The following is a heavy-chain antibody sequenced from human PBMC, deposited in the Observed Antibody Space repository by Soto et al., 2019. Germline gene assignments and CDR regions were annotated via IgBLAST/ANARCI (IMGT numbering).Heavy chain of an antibody. V-gene: IGHV3-21*01. CDR1: GFPFSSYS. CDR3: ARAPQNTIFGVVRYGWFDP. Sequence: GGPLRLSCAASGFPFSSYSMNWVRQAPGKGIVWVSSISSSSSYIYYADSVKGRFTIARDNAKNSLYLQMNSLRVEDTAVYYCARAPQNTIFGVVRYGWFDPWGQGTLVTVSS. D-gene: IGHD3-3*01. CDR2: ISSSSSYI. J-gene: IGHJ5*02.